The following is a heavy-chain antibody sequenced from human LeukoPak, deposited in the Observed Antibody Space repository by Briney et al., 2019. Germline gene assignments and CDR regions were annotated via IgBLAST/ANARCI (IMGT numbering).Heavy chain of an antibody. CDR1: GFTFSSYA. J-gene: IGHJ4*02. CDR3: AKGGKWDVTPFDY. V-gene: IGHV3-23*01. Sequence: GGSLRLSCAASGFTFSSYAMSWVRQAPGKGLEWVSAISGGGGSTYYADSVKGRFTITRDNSKNTLYLQVNSLRAEDTAVYYCAKGGKWDVTPFDYWGQGTLVTVSS. D-gene: IGHD1-26*01. CDR2: ISGGGGST.